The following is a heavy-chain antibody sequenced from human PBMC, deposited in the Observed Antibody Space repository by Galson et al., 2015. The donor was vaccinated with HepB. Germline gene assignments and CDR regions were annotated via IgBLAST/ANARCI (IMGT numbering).Heavy chain of an antibody. V-gene: IGHV1-8*01. Sequence: SVKVSCKASGYTFTSYDINWVRQATGQGLEWMGWMNPNSGNTGYAQKFQGRVTMTGNTSISTAYMELSSLRSEDTAVYYCARRGEYCSSTSCYWDFQHWGQVTLVTVSS. D-gene: IGHD2-2*01. CDR1: GYTFTSYD. J-gene: IGHJ1*01. CDR2: MNPNSGNT. CDR3: ARRGEYCSSTSCYWDFQH.